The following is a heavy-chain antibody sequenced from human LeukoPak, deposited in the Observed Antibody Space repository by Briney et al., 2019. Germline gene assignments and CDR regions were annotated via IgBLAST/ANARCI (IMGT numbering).Heavy chain of an antibody. CDR1: GGSISSSSYY. CDR2: IYYSGST. CDR3: ARGRGYCSSTSCSYYYYYYMDV. V-gene: IGHV4-39*07. D-gene: IGHD2-2*01. J-gene: IGHJ6*03. Sequence: SETLSLTCTVSGGSISSSSYYWGWIRRPPGKGLEWIGSIYYSGSTYYNPSLKSRVTISVDTSKNQFSLKLSSVTAADTAVYYCARGRGYCSSTSCSYYYYYYMDVWGKGTTVTVSS.